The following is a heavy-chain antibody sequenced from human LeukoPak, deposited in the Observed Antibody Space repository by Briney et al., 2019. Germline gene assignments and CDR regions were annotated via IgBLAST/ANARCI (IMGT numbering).Heavy chain of an antibody. CDR2: IAYDGNNI. Sequence: GGSLRLSCAASGFTFSHYAMHWVRQAPGKGLEWVAIIAYDGNNIYYADSVKGRFTISRDNSKNTLYLQMNSLRAEDTAVYYCAKTPSITMIVLYFDYWGQGTLVTVSS. CDR1: GFTFSHYA. CDR3: AKTPSITMIVLYFDY. V-gene: IGHV3-30*04. D-gene: IGHD3-22*01. J-gene: IGHJ4*02.